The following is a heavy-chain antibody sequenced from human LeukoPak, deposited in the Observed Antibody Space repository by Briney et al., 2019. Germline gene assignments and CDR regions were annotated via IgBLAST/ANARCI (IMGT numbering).Heavy chain of an antibody. CDR2: ISSSSSYI. J-gene: IGHJ6*03. D-gene: IGHD3-9*01. V-gene: IGHV3-21*01. CDR1: GFTFSSYS. CDR3: ARDNLSYDILTGYTSHMDV. Sequence: PGGSLRLSCAASGFTFSSYSMNWVRQAPGKGLEWVSSISSSSSYIYCADSVKGRFTISRDNAKNSLYLQMNSLRAEDTAVYYCARDNLSYDILTGYTSHMDVWGKGTTVTVSS.